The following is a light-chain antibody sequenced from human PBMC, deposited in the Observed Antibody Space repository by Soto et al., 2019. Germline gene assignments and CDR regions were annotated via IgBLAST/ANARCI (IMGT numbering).Light chain of an antibody. CDR2: DAF. J-gene: IGKJ1*01. Sequence: DIQVTQAASTLSASVGARVTITCGAIQSIGRWLAWYQHKPGKAPTPLIYDAFSFESGVPSTFRGSGSGTEITLTLRSLQPDAVATYDCQQFNTYPPGAFGQGTKVDIK. CDR3: QQFNTYPPGA. CDR1: QSIGRW. V-gene: IGKV1-5*01.